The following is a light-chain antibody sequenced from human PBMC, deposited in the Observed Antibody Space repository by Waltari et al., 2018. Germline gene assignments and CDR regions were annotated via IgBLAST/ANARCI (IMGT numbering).Light chain of an antibody. J-gene: IGKJ2*01. Sequence: DIVMTQTPLSLPVTPGEPASISCRSSQSLLDSDDGNTYLDWYLQKPGQSPQLLIYKFSFRASGVPDRFSGSGSGTDFTLKISRVEAEDVGVYYCMQRIEYPYTFGQGTKLEIK. V-gene: IGKV2-40*01. CDR1: QSLLDSDDGNTY. CDR2: KFS. CDR3: MQRIEYPYT.